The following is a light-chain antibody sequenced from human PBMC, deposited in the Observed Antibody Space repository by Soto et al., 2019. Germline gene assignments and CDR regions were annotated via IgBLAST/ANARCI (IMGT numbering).Light chain of an antibody. CDR1: SSNIGSNT. J-gene: IGLJ2*01. CDR3: AAWDDSLNGNVV. Sequence: QTVVTQPPSASGTPGQTIIISCSGSSSNIGSNTVNWFHQVPGTAPKLLIYTSNQRPSGVPDRFSGSKSGTSASLAISGLQSEDEGDYYCAAWDDSLNGNVVFGGGTKVTVL. CDR2: TSN. V-gene: IGLV1-44*01.